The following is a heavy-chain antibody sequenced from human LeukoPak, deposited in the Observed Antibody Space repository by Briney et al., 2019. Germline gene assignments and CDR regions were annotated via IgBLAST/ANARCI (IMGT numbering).Heavy chain of an antibody. CDR1: GFTFDDYG. J-gene: IGHJ4*02. CDR3: ARDLPSSGWVFDY. V-gene: IGHV3-20*04. D-gene: IGHD6-19*01. CDR2: INWNGGST. Sequence: GGSLRLSCTASGFTFDDYGMSWVRQAPGKGLEWVAGINWNGGSTGYADSVKGRFTISRDNAKNSLYLQINSLRAEDTALYYCARDLPSSGWVFDYWGQGTLVTVFS.